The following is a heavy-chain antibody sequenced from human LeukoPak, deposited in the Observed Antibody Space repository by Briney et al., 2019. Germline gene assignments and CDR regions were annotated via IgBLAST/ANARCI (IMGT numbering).Heavy chain of an antibody. Sequence: PSETLSLTRTVSGGSISSYYWSWIRQPAGKGLEWIGRIYTSGSTDYNPSLKSRVTMSVDTSKNQFSLKLSSVTAADTAVYYCARTSNLAAAGTSGFDYWGQGTLVTVSS. CDR2: IYTSGST. CDR1: GGSISSYY. J-gene: IGHJ4*02. CDR3: ARTSNLAAAGTSGFDY. D-gene: IGHD6-13*01. V-gene: IGHV4-4*07.